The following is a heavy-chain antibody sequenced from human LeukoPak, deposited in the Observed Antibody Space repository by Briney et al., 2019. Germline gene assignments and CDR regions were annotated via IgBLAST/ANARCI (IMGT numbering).Heavy chain of an antibody. Sequence: SETLSLTCTVSGGSISSYYWSWIRQPAGKGLEWIGRIYTCGSTNYNPSLKSRVTMSVDTSKNQFSLKLSSVTAADTAVYYCARVRKDDYDFWSGYSYYMDVWGKGTTVTVSS. J-gene: IGHJ6*03. CDR3: ARVRKDDYDFWSGYSYYMDV. V-gene: IGHV4-4*07. CDR2: IYTCGST. D-gene: IGHD3-3*01. CDR1: GGSISSYY.